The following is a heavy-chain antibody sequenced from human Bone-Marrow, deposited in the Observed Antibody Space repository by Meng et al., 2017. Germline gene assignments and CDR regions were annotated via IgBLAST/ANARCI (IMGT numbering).Heavy chain of an antibody. J-gene: IGHJ4*02. Sequence: QVLLQESGPGLVKPSGTLSLTCAVSGGSISSSNWWSWVLQPPGKGLEWIGKCYHSGITIYNPSLKSRVTMSVDNSKNQFYLKLNSMTAADTAVYYCARDPTGGEDHQRVWGQGTLVTVSS. CDR2: CYHSGIT. D-gene: IGHD1-14*01. V-gene: IGHV4-4*02. CDR3: ARDPTGGEDHQRV. CDR1: GGSISSSNW.